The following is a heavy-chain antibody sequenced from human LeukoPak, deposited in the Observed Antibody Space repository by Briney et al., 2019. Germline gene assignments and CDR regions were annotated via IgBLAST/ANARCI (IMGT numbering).Heavy chain of an antibody. CDR3: ARGGNYDFWSGYMVGGWFGP. Sequence: SQTLSLTCAVSGGSISSGGYSWSWIRQPPGKGLEWTGYIYHSGSTYYNPSLKSRVTISVDRSKNQFSLKLSSVTAADTAVYYCARGGNYDFWSGYMVGGWFGPWGQGTLVTVSS. J-gene: IGHJ5*02. D-gene: IGHD3-3*01. CDR1: GGSISSGGYS. CDR2: IYHSGST. V-gene: IGHV4-30-2*01.